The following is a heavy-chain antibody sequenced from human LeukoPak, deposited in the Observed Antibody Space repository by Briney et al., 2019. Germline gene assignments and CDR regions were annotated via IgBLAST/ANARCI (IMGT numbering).Heavy chain of an antibody. J-gene: IGHJ3*02. CDR2: IIPIFGTA. CDR3: ARGWFSNGYSYGRTLPAFDI. D-gene: IGHD5-18*01. Sequence: ASVKVSCKASGYTFTSYGISWVRQAPGQGLEWMGGIIPIFGTANYAQKFQGRVTITADESTSTAYMELSSLRSEDTAVYYCARGWFSNGYSYGRTLPAFDIWGQGTMVTVSS. V-gene: IGHV1-69*13. CDR1: GYTFTSYG.